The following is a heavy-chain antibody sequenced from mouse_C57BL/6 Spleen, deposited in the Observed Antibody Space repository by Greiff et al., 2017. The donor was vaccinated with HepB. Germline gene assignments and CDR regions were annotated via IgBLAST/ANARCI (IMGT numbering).Heavy chain of an antibody. V-gene: IGHV14-2*01. Sequence: EVQLQQSGAELVKPGASVKLSCTASGFNIKDYYMHWVKQRTEQGLEWIGRIDPEDGETKYATKFQGKATITADTSSNTAYLQLSSLTSEDTAVYYCARIYDYDRYFDYWGQGTTLTVSS. CDR2: IDPEDGET. D-gene: IGHD2-4*01. J-gene: IGHJ2*01. CDR3: ARIYDYDRYFDY. CDR1: GFNIKDYY.